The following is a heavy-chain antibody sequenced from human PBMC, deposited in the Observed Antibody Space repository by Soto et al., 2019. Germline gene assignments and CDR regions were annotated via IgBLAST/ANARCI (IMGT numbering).Heavy chain of an antibody. J-gene: IGHJ3*02. V-gene: IGHV4-30-4*01. D-gene: IGHD3-10*02. CDR2: IYDTWTT. CDR1: GGSMSENDYY. CDR3: ARGLVRGGFDI. Sequence: QVQLQEAGPGLVRPSQTLSLTCTVAGGSMSENDYYWSWLRQSPGQGLQWIGYIYDTWTTSYSPSLKSRVTMSADTSSNQFSLKLTSVTAADTALYFCARGLVRGGFDIWGQGTLVTVSS.